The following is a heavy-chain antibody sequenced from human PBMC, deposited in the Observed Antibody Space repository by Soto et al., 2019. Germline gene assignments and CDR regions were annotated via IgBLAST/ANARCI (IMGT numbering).Heavy chain of an antibody. D-gene: IGHD6-13*01. J-gene: IGHJ4*02. CDR2: MYYSGST. CDR3: ARRPGSRWPHFDD. Sequence: PSETLSLTCSVSGGSIGGSSQYWDWIRQPPGKGLEWIGSMYYSGSTYYNPSLESRVTMSADTSKSQFSLRLTSMTASDMGVYYGARRPGSRWPHFDDWGLGILVTVSS. V-gene: IGHV4-39*01. CDR1: GGSIGGSSQY.